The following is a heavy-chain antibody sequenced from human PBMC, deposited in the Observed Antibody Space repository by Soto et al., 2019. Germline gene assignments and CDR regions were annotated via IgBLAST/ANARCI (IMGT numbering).Heavy chain of an antibody. V-gene: IGHV4-59*02. CDR1: GGSVSGYY. J-gene: IGHJ6*02. D-gene: IGHD3-16*01. CDR3: TRTDIIRRLQYGMGV. Sequence: PSETLSLTCIVSGGSVSGYYWSWIRQPPGKGLEWLGYIYYAGTTLYNPSVESRVTISVDTSKNQFSMRLKSVTAADTALYYCTRTDIIRRLQYGMGVWGQGTTGTASS. CDR2: IYYAGTT.